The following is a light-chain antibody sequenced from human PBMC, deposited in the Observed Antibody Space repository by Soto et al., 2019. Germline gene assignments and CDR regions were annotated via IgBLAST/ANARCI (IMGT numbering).Light chain of an antibody. CDR2: KAS. CDR1: QSISSY. J-gene: IGKJ1*01. CDR3: QQYNSAWT. Sequence: DIQMTQSPSTLSASVGGRVTISCRASQSISSYLAWYQQKPGKAPKLLIYKASSLESGVPSRFSGSGSETEFTLTISSLQPDDFATYYCQQYNSAWTFXQGTKVDIK. V-gene: IGKV1-5*03.